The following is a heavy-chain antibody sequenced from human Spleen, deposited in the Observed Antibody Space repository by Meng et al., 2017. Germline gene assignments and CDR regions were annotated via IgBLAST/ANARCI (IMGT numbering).Heavy chain of an antibody. CDR1: GGSMSSGNYY. CDR3: ASFDHIPRRNYFDY. V-gene: IGHV4-30-4*01. J-gene: IGHJ4*02. Sequence: QVQLQESGPGLVEPSQTLSLTCTVSGGSMSSGNYYGSWIRQPPGKGLEWIGYFHHSGSAYYNQSLKSRVSISVDTSKNQFSLNLNSMTAADTAVYYCASFDHIPRRNYFDYWGQGTLVTVSS. D-gene: IGHD2-21*01. CDR2: FHHSGSA.